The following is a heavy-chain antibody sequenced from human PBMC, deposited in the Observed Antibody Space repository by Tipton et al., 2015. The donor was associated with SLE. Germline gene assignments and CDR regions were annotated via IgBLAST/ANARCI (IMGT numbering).Heavy chain of an antibody. CDR2: ISSSGSYI. D-gene: IGHD3-9*01. CDR1: GFTFSSYE. Sequence: GSLRLSCKASGFTFSSYEMNWVRQAPGKGLEWVSSISSSGSYIYYADSVKGRFTISRDNAKNSLYLQMNSLRAEDTAVYYCAMRYYDILTGFDYWGQGTLVTVSS. CDR3: AMRYYDILTGFDY. J-gene: IGHJ4*02. V-gene: IGHV3-21*01.